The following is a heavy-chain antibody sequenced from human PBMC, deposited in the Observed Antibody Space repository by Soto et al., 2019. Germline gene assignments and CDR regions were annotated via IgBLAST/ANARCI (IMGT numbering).Heavy chain of an antibody. V-gene: IGHV4-30-4*01. CDR1: GGSISSGDYY. J-gene: IGHJ4*02. Sequence: SETLSLTCTVSGGSISSGDYYWSWIRQPPGKGLEWIGYIYYSGSTYYNPSLKSRVTISVDTSKNQFSLKLSSVTAADTAVYYCASNSYGYTFYDERGQGTPVTVSS. CDR3: ASNSYGYTFYDE. CDR2: IYYSGST. D-gene: IGHD5-18*01.